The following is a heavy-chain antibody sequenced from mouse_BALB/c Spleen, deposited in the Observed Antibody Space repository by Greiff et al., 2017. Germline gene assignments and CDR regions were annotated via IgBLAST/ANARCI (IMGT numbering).Heavy chain of an antibody. Sequence: LVESGAELVRPGTSVKVSCKASGYAFTNYLIEWVKQRPGQGLEWIGVINPGSGGTNYNEKFKGKATLTADKSSSTAYMQLSSLTSDDSAVYFCARDYGSSYDYWGQGTTLTVSS. V-gene: IGHV1-54*03. CDR2: INPGSGGT. J-gene: IGHJ2*01. CDR1: GYAFTNYL. CDR3: ARDYGSSYDY. D-gene: IGHD1-1*01.